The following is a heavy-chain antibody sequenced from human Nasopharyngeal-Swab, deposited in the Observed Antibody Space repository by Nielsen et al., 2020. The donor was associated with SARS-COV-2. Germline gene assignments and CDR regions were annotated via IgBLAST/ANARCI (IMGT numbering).Heavy chain of an antibody. CDR2: ISYDGSNK. Sequence: GGSLRLSCAASGFTFSSYGMHWVRPAPGKGLEWVAVISYDGSNKYYADSVKGRFTISRDNSKNTLYLQMNSLRAEDTAVYYCAKEQSYGLSYFDYWGQGTLVTVSS. CDR3: AKEQSYGLSYFDY. V-gene: IGHV3-30*18. J-gene: IGHJ4*02. CDR1: GFTFSSYG. D-gene: IGHD5-18*01.